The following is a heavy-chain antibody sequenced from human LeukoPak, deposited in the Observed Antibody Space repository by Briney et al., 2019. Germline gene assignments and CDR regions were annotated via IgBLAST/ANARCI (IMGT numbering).Heavy chain of an antibody. Sequence: SSKTLSLTCTVSGGSISSSNYNWGWIRQPPGKGLEWVGSIYYSGSTYYNPSLKSRVTISVDTSKNQFSLKLSSVTAADTAVYYCARLGDSYATDYWGQGTLVTVSS. D-gene: IGHD5-18*01. J-gene: IGHJ4*02. CDR1: GGSISSSNYN. CDR2: IYYSGST. CDR3: ARLGDSYATDY. V-gene: IGHV4-39*01.